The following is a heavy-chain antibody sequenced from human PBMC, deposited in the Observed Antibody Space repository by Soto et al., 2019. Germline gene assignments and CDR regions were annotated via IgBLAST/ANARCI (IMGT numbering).Heavy chain of an antibody. V-gene: IGHV4-4*02. Sequence: QVLLQESGPGLVQPSGTLSLSCVVSGVSIESNYYWGWVRQSPGKGLEWLGDRSHIGSVNYNPSLKRRGTISMDKSQNQFSLKLNSVTAADTAVYYCARSLGWYAIEHWGQGAPVIVSS. D-gene: IGHD6-19*01. CDR1: GVSIESNYY. CDR3: ARSLGWYAIEH. J-gene: IGHJ4*02. CDR2: RSHIGSV.